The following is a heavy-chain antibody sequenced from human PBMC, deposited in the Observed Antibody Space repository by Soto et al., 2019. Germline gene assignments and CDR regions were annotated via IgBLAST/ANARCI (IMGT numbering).Heavy chain of an antibody. Sequence: QVHLEESGPGLVKPSQTLSLTCTVLGDSIRSGDYYWNWIRQPPGRGLEWIGYIYYSGSTYYNPSLKSRLTMSVDTSKNQFSLRLSSVIAADTAVYYCARSVGYYYYSMDVWGQGTTVIVSS. CDR2: IYYSGST. CDR3: ARSVGYYYYSMDV. D-gene: IGHD1-26*01. CDR1: GDSIRSGDYY. V-gene: IGHV4-30-4*01. J-gene: IGHJ6*02.